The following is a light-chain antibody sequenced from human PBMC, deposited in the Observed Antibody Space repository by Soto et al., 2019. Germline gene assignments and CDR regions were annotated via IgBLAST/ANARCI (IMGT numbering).Light chain of an antibody. CDR3: SSFAGSYTHV. V-gene: IGLV2-11*01. J-gene: IGLJ1*01. CDR2: DFS. CDR1: NSDVGGYNY. Sequence: QSVLTQPRSVSGSPGQAVTFSCTGTNSDVGGYNYVSWYQQHPDKAPKLIIYDFSKRPSGVPDRFSGSKSGNTASLTISGLQAEDEADYFCSSFAGSYTHVFGTGTKLTVL.